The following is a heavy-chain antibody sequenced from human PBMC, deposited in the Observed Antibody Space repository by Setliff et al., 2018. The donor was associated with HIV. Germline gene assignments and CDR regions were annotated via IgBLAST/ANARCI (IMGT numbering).Heavy chain of an antibody. CDR1: GGSIITGSDY. CDR3: ARALRGFHGSGTQFYYYLDV. CDR2: IYTSGSI. D-gene: IGHD3-10*01. Sequence: SETLSLTCTVSGGSIITGSDYWSWIRQPAGKGLEWIGHIYTSGSIKYNPSLKSRATISEDRSKNYFSLRLTSVTAADTAVYYCARALRGFHGSGTQFYYYLDVWGKGTTVTVSS. J-gene: IGHJ6*03. V-gene: IGHV4-61*09.